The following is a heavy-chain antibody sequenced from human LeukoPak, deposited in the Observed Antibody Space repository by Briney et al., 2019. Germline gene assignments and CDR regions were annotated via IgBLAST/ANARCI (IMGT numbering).Heavy chain of an antibody. V-gene: IGHV1-46*01. D-gene: IGHD3-10*01. Sequence: ASVKVSCKASGYTFTSYYMHWVRQAPGQGLEWMGIINPSGGSTSYARKFQGRVTMTRDTSTSTVYMELSSLRSEDTAVYYCARDRSGLHDAFDIWGQGTMVTVSS. CDR2: INPSGGST. CDR1: GYTFTSYY. J-gene: IGHJ3*02. CDR3: ARDRSGLHDAFDI.